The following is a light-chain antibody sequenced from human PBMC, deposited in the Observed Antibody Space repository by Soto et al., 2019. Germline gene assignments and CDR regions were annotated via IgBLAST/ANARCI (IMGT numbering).Light chain of an antibody. J-gene: IGKJ1*01. CDR3: QQYNDWPWT. V-gene: IGKV3-15*01. CDR1: QSISGT. CDR2: GAS. Sequence: LVMTLSLATVSVTPKGRATLYFRASQSISGTLAWYQQKPGQAPRLLIHGASTRAPGFPARFSGSGSGTDFTLTISSLQSEDFAVYYCQQYNDWPWTFGQGTKVDIK.